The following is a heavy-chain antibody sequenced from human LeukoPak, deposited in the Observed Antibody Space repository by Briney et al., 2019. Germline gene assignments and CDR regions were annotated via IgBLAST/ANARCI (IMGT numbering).Heavy chain of an antibody. CDR1: GGSFSGYY. V-gene: IGHV4-34*01. D-gene: IGHD3-10*01. CDR2: INHSGST. Sequence: SETLSLTCAVYGGSFSGYYWSWIRQPPGKGLEWIGEINHSGSTNYNPSLKSRVTISVDTSKNQFSLKLSSVTAADTAVYYCARAPFRAFYHGSGSYDYWGQGTLVTVSS. J-gene: IGHJ4*02. CDR3: ARAPFRAFYHGSGSYDY.